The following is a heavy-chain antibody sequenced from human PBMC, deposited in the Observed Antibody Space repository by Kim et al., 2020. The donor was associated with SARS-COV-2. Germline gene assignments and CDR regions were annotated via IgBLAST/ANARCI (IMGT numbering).Heavy chain of an antibody. CDR3: ARRAVFGYYDSSTVRGLDY. V-gene: IGHV1-3*01. CDR2: INAGNGNT. CDR1: GYTFTSYA. D-gene: IGHD3-22*01. J-gene: IGHJ4*02. Sequence: ASVKVSCKASGYTFTSYAMHWVRQAPGQRLEWMGWINAGNGNTKYSQKFQGRVTITRDTSASTAYMELSSLRSEDTAVYYCARRAVFGYYDSSTVRGLDYWGQGTLVTVSS.